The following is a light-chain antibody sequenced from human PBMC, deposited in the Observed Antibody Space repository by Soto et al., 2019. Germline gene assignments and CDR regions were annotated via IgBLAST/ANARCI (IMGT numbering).Light chain of an antibody. J-gene: IGKJ4*01. CDR2: GSS. CDR1: DNVGTN. Sequence: ILMTQAPATLSVSPGEGGTLSFSASDNVGTNLSWYQQKPCQAPRLLMYGSSTRATGIPSTFSVSGSGTEFTLTISSLQSEESAVYYCQQYNNWGLSFGGGTRVEIK. CDR3: QQYNNWGLS. V-gene: IGKV3D-15*01.